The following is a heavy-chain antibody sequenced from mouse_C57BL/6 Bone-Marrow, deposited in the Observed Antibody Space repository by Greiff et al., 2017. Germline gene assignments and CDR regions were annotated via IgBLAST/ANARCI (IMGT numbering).Heavy chain of an antibody. CDR3: ARETGTGYFDV. D-gene: IGHD4-1*01. Sequence: QVQLQQSGAELVRPGASVKLSCKASGYTFTDYYINWVKQRPGQGLEWIARIYPGSGSTYYNEKFKGKATLTAAKSSSTAYMELSSLTSEDSAVYFCARETGTGYFDVWGTGTTVTVSS. CDR2: IYPGSGST. V-gene: IGHV1-76*01. J-gene: IGHJ1*03. CDR1: GYTFTDYY.